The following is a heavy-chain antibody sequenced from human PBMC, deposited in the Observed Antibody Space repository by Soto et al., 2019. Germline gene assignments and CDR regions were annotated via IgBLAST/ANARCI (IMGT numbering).Heavy chain of an antibody. CDR1: GYSFTSYW. V-gene: IGHV5-51*01. Sequence: GESLKISCKGSGYSFTSYWIGWVRQIPGKGLEWMGIIYPGDSDTRYSPSFQGQVTISADKSISTAYLQWSSLKASDTAMYYCVRYGSSSGVVNDYYYYYGMDVWGQGTTVTVSS. J-gene: IGHJ6*02. CDR2: IYPGDSDT. CDR3: VRYGSSSGVVNDYYYYYGMDV. D-gene: IGHD2-15*01.